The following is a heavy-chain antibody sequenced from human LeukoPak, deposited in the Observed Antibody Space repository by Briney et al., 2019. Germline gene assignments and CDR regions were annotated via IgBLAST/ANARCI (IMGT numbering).Heavy chain of an antibody. J-gene: IGHJ4*02. CDR1: GGSFSGYY. V-gene: IGHV4-34*01. Sequence: SETLSLTCAVYGGSFSGYYWSWIRQPPGKGLEWIGEINHSGSTNYNPSLKSRVTISVDTSKNQFSLKLSSVTAADTAVYYCATSRTGTTYGYWGQGTLVTVSS. CDR2: INHSGST. D-gene: IGHD1-1*01. CDR3: ATSRTGTTYGY.